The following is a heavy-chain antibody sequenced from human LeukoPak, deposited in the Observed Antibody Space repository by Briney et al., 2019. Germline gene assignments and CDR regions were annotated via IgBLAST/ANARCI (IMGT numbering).Heavy chain of an antibody. V-gene: IGHV4-59*12. J-gene: IGHJ5*02. CDR1: GGSISSYY. CDR2: IYHSGST. Sequence: SEALSLTCTVSGGSISSYYWSWIRQPPGKGLEWIGYIYHSGSTYYNPSLKSRVTISVDRSKNQFSLKLSSVTAADTAVYYCARSKSSGGPFDPWGQGTLVTVSS. D-gene: IGHD2-15*01. CDR3: ARSKSSGGPFDP.